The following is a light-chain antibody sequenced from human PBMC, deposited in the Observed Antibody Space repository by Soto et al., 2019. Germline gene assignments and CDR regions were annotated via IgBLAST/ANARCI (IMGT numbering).Light chain of an antibody. CDR3: QQYNNWPSYT. CDR1: QSLLHSNGYNY. CDR2: LGS. J-gene: IGKJ2*01. V-gene: IGKV2-28*01. Sequence: DIVMTQSPLSLPVTPGEPASISCRSSQSLLHSNGYNYLDWYLQKPGQSPQLLIYLGSNRASGVPDRFSGSGSGTEFTLTISSLQSEDFAVYYCQQYNNWPSYTFGQGTKLEIK.